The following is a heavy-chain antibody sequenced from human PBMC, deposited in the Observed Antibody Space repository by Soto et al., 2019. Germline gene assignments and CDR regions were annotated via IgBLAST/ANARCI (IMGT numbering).Heavy chain of an antibody. CDR1: GYTFTGYY. D-gene: IGHD2-2*01. Sequence: ASVKVSCKASGYTFTGYYMHWVRQAPGQGLEWMGWINPNSGGTNYAQKFQGWVTMTRDTSISTAYMELSRLRSDDTAVYYCARGGEDCSSTSCPGFYYYYGMDVWGQGXTVTVYS. J-gene: IGHJ6*02. CDR3: ARGGEDCSSTSCPGFYYYYGMDV. CDR2: INPNSGGT. V-gene: IGHV1-2*04.